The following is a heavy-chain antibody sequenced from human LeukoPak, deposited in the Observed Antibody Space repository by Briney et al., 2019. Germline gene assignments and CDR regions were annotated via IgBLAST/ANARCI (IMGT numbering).Heavy chain of an antibody. CDR2: IYYSGST. Sequence: PSETLSLTCTVSGGSISSRSYYWGWIRQPPGKGLEWIGSIYYSGSTYYNPSLKSRVTISVDTSKNQFSLKLSSVTAADTAVYYCARGPITMVRGVRAFAPSMDVWGQGTTVTVSS. D-gene: IGHD3-10*01. V-gene: IGHV4-39*01. CDR3: ARGPITMVRGVRAFAPSMDV. CDR1: GGSISSRSYY. J-gene: IGHJ6*02.